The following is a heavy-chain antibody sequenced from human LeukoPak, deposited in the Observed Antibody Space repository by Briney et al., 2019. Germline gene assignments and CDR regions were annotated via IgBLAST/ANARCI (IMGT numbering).Heavy chain of an antibody. CDR2: ISGSGGST. V-gene: IGHV3-23*01. Sequence: PGGSLRLSCAASGFTFSSYAMSWVRQAPGKGLEWVSAISGSGGSTYYADSVKGRFTISRDNSKNSLYLQMNSLRAEDTAVYHCARVCYYYDSSGLGCFDYWGQGTLVTVSS. CDR1: GFTFSSYA. D-gene: IGHD3-22*01. CDR3: ARVCYYYDSSGLGCFDY. J-gene: IGHJ4*02.